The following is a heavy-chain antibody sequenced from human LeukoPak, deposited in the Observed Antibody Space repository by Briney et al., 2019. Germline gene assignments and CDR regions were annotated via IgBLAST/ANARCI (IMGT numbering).Heavy chain of an antibody. V-gene: IGHV3-21*01. CDR2: ITSSSSFI. CDR1: GFTFSSYS. CDR3: ARDMTGRDCSGGSCYGYGLDV. Sequence: GESLTLSCAASGFTFSSYSMNWVRQAPGKGLEWVCSITSSSSFIYHAESVKGRFTISRDNSKNSLYLQMNSLRAEDTAVYYCARDMTGRDCSGGSCYGYGLDVWGQGTTVTVS. J-gene: IGHJ6*02. D-gene: IGHD2-15*01.